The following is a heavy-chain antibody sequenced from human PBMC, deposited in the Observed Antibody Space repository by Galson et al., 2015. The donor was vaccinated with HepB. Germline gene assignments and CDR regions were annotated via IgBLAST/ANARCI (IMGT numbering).Heavy chain of an antibody. CDR2: INQGASEK. Sequence: SLRLSCAASEFSFSNYWMTWVRQAPGKGPEWVANINQGASEKYYVDSVKGRLTVSRDNAENSLYLQMNSLRAEDTAVYYCTTEGRYRSSAGIFEYWGQGALVTVSS. CDR3: TTEGRYRSSAGIFEY. J-gene: IGHJ4*02. D-gene: IGHD3-16*02. CDR1: EFSFSNYW. V-gene: IGHV3-7*03.